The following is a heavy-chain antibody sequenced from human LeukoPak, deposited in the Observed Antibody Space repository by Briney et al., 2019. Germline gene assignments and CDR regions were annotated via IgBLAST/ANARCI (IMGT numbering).Heavy chain of an antibody. CDR2: IKQDGSEK. V-gene: IGHV3-7*01. Sequence: GGSLRLSCAAPGFTFSTYWMSWVRQAPGKGLEWVANIKQDGSEKYYVDSVKGRFTISRDNAKNSLYLQMNSLRAEDTAVYYCASRAAYSSSWSALDMWGQGTMLTVSS. CDR1: GFTFSTYW. D-gene: IGHD6-13*01. CDR3: ASRAAYSSSWSALDM. J-gene: IGHJ3*02.